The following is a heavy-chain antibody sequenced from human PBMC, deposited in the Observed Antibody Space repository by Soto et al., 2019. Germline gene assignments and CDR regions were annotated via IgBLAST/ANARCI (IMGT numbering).Heavy chain of an antibody. Sequence: PGGSLRLSCAASGFTFSSYAMHWVRQAPGKGLEWVAVISYDGSNKYYADSVKGRFTISRDNSKNTLYLQMNSLRAEDTAVYYCARVYGVFGVVPYFDYWGQGTLVTVSS. D-gene: IGHD3-3*01. CDR1: GFTFSSYA. CDR3: ARVYGVFGVVPYFDY. CDR2: ISYDGSNK. J-gene: IGHJ4*02. V-gene: IGHV3-30-3*01.